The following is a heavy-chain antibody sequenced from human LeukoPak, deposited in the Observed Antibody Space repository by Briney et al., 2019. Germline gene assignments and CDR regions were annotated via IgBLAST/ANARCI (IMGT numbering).Heavy chain of an antibody. V-gene: IGHV1-8*03. D-gene: IGHD3-3*01. Sequence: ASVKVSCKASGYTFTSYDINWVRQATGQGLEWMGWMNPNSGNTGYAQKFQGRVIITRNTSISTAYMELSSLRSEDTAVYYCATRSGVVPSLGAFDIWGQGTMVTVSS. J-gene: IGHJ3*02. CDR3: ATRSGVVPSLGAFDI. CDR1: GYTFTSYD. CDR2: MNPNSGNT.